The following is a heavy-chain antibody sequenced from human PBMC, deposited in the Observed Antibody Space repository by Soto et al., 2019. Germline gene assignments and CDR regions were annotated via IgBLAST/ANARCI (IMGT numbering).Heavy chain of an antibody. D-gene: IGHD1-1*01. V-gene: IGHV3-7*01. CDR3: ATLLGSVTTFDY. CDR2: IRQDGGDI. CDR1: GVLFSSYN. Sequence: GGSLRLSCVASGVLFSSYNMNWVRQAPGKGLEWVANIRQDGGDIYYVDSVKGRFTISRDNAKDSLYLQMNSLRAEDTAVYYCATLLGSVTTFDYWGQGTLVTVSS. J-gene: IGHJ4*02.